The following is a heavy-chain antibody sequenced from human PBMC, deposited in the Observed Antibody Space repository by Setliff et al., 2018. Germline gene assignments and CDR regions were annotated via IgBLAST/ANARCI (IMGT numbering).Heavy chain of an antibody. CDR2: ITHSGWDT. Sequence: GGSLRLSCAASGFTFSSYAMSWVRQAPGKGLEWISAITHSGWDTYHADSVKGRFTISRDDSKNTLYLQMLSLRAEDTAVYYCAKVSGYSRSWYFYYYGMDVWGQGTTVTVSS. V-gene: IGHV3-23*01. CDR3: AKVSGYSRSWYFYYYGMDV. CDR1: GFTFSSYA. J-gene: IGHJ6*02. D-gene: IGHD6-13*01.